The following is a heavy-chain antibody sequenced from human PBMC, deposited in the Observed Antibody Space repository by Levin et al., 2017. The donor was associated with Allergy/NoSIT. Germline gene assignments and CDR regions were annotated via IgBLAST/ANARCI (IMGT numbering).Heavy chain of an antibody. V-gene: IGHV4-31*03. CDR1: GGSISSGGYY. CDR3: ARGGPVYYDSSGYYSPSYYDGMDV. Sequence: SETLSLTCTVSGGSISSGGYYWSWIRQHPGKGLEWIGYIYYSGSTYYNPSLKSRVTISVDTSKNQFSLKLSSVTAADTAVYYCARGGPVYYDSSGYYSPSYYDGMDVWGQGTTVTVSS. D-gene: IGHD3-22*01. J-gene: IGHJ6*02. CDR2: IYYSGST.